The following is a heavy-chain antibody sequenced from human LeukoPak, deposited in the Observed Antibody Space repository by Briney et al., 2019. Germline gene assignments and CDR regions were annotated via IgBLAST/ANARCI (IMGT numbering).Heavy chain of an antibody. CDR2: IYHSGST. CDR3: AGQNSAYEDFDY. J-gene: IGHJ4*02. V-gene: IGHV4-59*01. Sequence: KPSETLSLTCTVSGGSISSYYWSWIRQPPGKGLEWIGYIYHSGSTNYNPSLKSRVTISVDTSKNQFSLKLNSVTAADTAVYYCAGQNSAYEDFDYWGQGTLVTVSS. CDR1: GGSISSYY. D-gene: IGHD5-12*01.